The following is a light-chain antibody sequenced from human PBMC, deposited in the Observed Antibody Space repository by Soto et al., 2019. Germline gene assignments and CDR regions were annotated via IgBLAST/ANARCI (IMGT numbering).Light chain of an antibody. CDR1: QSVTRS. V-gene: IGKV3-11*01. Sequence: EIVLTQSPATLSLSPGERATLSCRASQSVTRSLAWYQQKPGQAPRLLIYDASNRATGIPARFSGSGSGTDFTLTSSSQEPDDSVDYYRQRRGRSPCTFGRGTKVDIK. J-gene: IGKJ4*01. CDR3: QRRGRSPCT. CDR2: DAS.